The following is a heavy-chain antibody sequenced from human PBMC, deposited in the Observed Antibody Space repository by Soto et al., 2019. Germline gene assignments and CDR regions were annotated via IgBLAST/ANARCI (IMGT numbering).Heavy chain of an antibody. CDR2: ISYDGSNK. J-gene: IGHJ4*02. D-gene: IGHD6-6*01. V-gene: IGHV3-30*18. CDR1: GFTFSSYG. CDR3: AKGRSSPGSSGIDY. Sequence: QVQLVESGGGVVQPGRSLRLSCAASGFTFSSYGMHWVRQAPGKGLEWVAVISYDGSNKYYADSVKGRFTISRDNSKNTLYLQMNSLRAEDTAVYYCAKGRSSPGSSGIDYWGQGTLVTVSS.